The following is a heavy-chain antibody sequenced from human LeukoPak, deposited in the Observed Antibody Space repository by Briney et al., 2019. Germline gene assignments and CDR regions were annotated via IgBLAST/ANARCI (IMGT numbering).Heavy chain of an antibody. J-gene: IGHJ4*02. CDR3: TTENLWFGDY. CDR2: IKSNTDGGTT. V-gene: IGHV3-15*01. Sequence: WGSPRLSCAASGFTLDNAWMNWVRQAPGKGLELVCRIKSNTDGGTTDYAAPVKGRFNISRDDSKNTLYVQMNSLKTEDTAVYYCTTENLWFGDYWGQGTLVTVSS. D-gene: IGHD3-10*01. CDR1: GFTLDNAW.